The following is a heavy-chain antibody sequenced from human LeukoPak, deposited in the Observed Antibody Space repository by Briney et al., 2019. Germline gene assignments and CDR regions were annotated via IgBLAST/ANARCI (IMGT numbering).Heavy chain of an antibody. CDR1: GSTSNNYA. V-gene: IGHV3-23*01. J-gene: IGHJ4*02. D-gene: IGHD3-3*01. Sequence: GGSLRLSCVGSGSTSNNYAMTWVRQAPGKGLEWVSGISGSGGTTYYADSVKGRFTISRDNSKNTLYLQMNSLRAEDTAVYYCAKEKDTYDFWGQGTLVTVSS. CDR3: AKEKDTYDF. CDR2: ISGSGGTT.